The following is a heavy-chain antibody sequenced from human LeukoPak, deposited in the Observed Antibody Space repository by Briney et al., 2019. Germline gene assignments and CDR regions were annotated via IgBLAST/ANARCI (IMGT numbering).Heavy chain of an antibody. CDR3: ARRPLGPNRGFDY. Sequence: SETLSLTCAVYGGSFSGYYWSWIRQPPGKVLEWIGEINHSGSTNYNPSLKSRVTISVDTSKNQFSLKLSSVTAADTAVYYCARRPLGPNRGFDYWGQGTLVTVSS. CDR1: GGSFSGYY. CDR2: INHSGST. V-gene: IGHV4-34*01. D-gene: IGHD3-16*01. J-gene: IGHJ4*02.